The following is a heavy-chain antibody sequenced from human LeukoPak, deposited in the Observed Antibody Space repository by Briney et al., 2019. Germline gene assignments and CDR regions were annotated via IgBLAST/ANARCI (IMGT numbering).Heavy chain of an antibody. Sequence: GGSLRLSCAASGLTFSSYEMNWVRQAPGKGLEWVSYISSSGSTIYYADSVKGRFTISRNNAKNSLYLQMNSLRAEDTAVYYCARLHPDIVVVPAAIRGDYWGQGTLVTVSS. CDR3: ARLHPDIVVVPAAIRGDY. CDR2: ISSSGSTI. V-gene: IGHV3-48*03. J-gene: IGHJ4*02. D-gene: IGHD2-2*01. CDR1: GLTFSSYE.